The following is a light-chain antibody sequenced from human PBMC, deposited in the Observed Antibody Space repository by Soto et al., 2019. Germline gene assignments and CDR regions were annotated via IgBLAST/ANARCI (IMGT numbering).Light chain of an antibody. CDR2: GSS. V-gene: IGKV3-20*01. J-gene: IGKJ1*01. CDR1: QSMSSNY. CDR3: QQYGDPPWT. Sequence: EIVLTQSPGTLSLSLGERATLSCRASQSMSSNYLAWYQQKPGQAPGLLIYGSSSRATGIPERFSGSGSGTAFTLTINRVVNQNFAIYYCQQYGDPPWTFGQGTQLEIK.